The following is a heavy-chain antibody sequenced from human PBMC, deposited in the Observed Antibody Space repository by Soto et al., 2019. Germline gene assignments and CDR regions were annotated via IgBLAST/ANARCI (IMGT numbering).Heavy chain of an antibody. J-gene: IGHJ4*02. Sequence: QVKLVQSGTEVQRPGSSVKVSCKASGGTFSNYGLSWVRQAPGHGLQWTGGIIPLFGTLHNAREFQDRVTITADQSTGTASMDLRSLTYDDTAVYFCATTPFNMASAGSYYFDSWGQGILVTVSS. CDR2: IIPLFGTL. CDR1: GGTFSNYG. CDR3: ATTPFNMASAGSYYFDS. V-gene: IGHV1-69*01. D-gene: IGHD6-13*01.